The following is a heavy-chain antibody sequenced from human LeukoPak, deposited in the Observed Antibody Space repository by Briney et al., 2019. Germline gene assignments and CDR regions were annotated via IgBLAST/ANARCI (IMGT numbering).Heavy chain of an antibody. D-gene: IGHD5/OR15-5a*01. CDR3: AGGVYGYNAFDY. CDR2: ISTGRSIM. CDR1: GFTFTTYG. J-gene: IGHJ4*02. Sequence: GGSLRLSCAASGFTFTTYGMSWVRQAPGKGLEWVSHISTGRSIMNYAYSVKGRFTISRDNGKNSVYLQMNSLKDEDTAVYYCAGGVYGYNAFDYWGQGTLVRVSS. V-gene: IGHV3-48*02.